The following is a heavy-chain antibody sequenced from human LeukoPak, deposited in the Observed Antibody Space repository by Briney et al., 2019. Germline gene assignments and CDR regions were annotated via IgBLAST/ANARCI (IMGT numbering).Heavy chain of an antibody. Sequence: ASVKVSCKASGYTFTGYYMHWVRQAPGQGLEWMGWINPNSGGTNYAQKFQGRVTMTRDTSISTAYMELSRLRSDDTAVYYCAREAWGTRHFDYWGQGTLVTVSS. D-gene: IGHD1-1*01. J-gene: IGHJ4*02. CDR2: INPNSGGT. CDR3: AREAWGTRHFDY. V-gene: IGHV1-2*02. CDR1: GYTFTGYY.